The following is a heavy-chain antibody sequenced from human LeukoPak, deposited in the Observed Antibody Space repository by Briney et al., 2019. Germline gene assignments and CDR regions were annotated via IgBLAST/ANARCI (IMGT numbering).Heavy chain of an antibody. CDR1: GGSISSYY. J-gene: IGHJ6*02. V-gene: IGHV4-59*01. D-gene: IGHD2-15*01. Sequence: KPSGTLSLTCTVSGGSISSYYWSWIRQPPGKGLEWIGYIYYGENTNYNPSLKSRVTMSVDTSMNQFSLKLSSVTAADTAVYYCARVGGSNYYYYGMDVWGQGTTVTVSS. CDR2: IYYGENT. CDR3: ARVGGSNYYYYGMDV.